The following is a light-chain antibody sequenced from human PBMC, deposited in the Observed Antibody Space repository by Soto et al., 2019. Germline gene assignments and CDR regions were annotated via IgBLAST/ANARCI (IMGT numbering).Light chain of an antibody. CDR2: GNS. V-gene: IGLV1-40*01. J-gene: IGLJ2*01. CDR3: QSYDSSLSPVV. Sequence: QSVLTQPPSVSGAPGQRVTISCTGNSSNIGAGYDVHWYQQLPGTAPKLLIYGNSNRPSGVPDRFSGSKSGTSASLAITGLQAEDEADYYCQSYDSSLSPVVFGGGTKVTVL. CDR1: SSNIGAGYD.